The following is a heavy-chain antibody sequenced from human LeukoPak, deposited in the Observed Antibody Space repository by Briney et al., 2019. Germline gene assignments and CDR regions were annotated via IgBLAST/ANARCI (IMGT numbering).Heavy chain of an antibody. V-gene: IGHV5-51*01. CDR3: ARLTTVTPHYYYYGMDV. D-gene: IGHD4-17*01. CDR2: IYPGDSNT. Sequence: GESLKISCKGSGYSFTSYWIGWVRQMPGKGLEWMGIIYPGDSNTRYSPSFQGQVTISADKSISTAYLQWSSLKTSDTAIYYCARLTTVTPHYYYYGMDVWGQGTTVTVSS. J-gene: IGHJ6*02. CDR1: GYSFTSYW.